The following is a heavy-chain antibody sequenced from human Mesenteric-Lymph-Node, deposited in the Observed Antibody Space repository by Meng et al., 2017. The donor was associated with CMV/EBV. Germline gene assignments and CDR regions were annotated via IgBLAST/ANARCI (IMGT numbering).Heavy chain of an antibody. J-gene: IGHJ6*02. CDR2: IFYSGSA. Sequence: SETLSLTCSVSGGSVSSGSYFWSWIRQPPGKGLEWFGHIFYSGSATYNPSLKSRVTMSVDTSKNQFSLKLSSVTAADTAVYYCARSPSVWGQGTTVTVSS. V-gene: IGHV4-61*01. CDR1: GGSVSSGSYF. CDR3: ARSPSV.